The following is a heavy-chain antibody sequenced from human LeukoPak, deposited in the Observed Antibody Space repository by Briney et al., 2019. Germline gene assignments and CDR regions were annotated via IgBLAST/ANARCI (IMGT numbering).Heavy chain of an antibody. CDR2: INPSGGST. CDR3: ARAYYDFWSGYWSCNWFDP. D-gene: IGHD3-3*01. CDR1: GYTFTSYY. J-gene: IGHJ5*02. Sequence: ASVKVSCKASGYTFTSYYMHWVRQAPGQGLEWMGIINPSGGSTTYAQKFQGRVTMTRDTSTSTVYMELSSLRSEDTAVYYCARAYYDFWSGYWSCNWFDPWGQGTLVTVSS. V-gene: IGHV1-46*03.